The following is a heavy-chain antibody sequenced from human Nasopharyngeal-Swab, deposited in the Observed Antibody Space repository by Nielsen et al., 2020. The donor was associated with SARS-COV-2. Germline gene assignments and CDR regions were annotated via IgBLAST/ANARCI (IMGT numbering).Heavy chain of an antibody. CDR2: IFYTGIT. CDR1: GGSINNADYY. D-gene: IGHD3-16*02. Sequence: SETLSLTCTVSGGSINNADYYWSWIRQPPGQGLEWIGYIFYTGITYYNPSLKSRVTFSVDTSKNQFSLRLTSVTAADTAMYYCASYVPAPHIWGTYREIDSWGRGTLVTVSS. CDR3: ASYVPAPHIWGTYREIDS. V-gene: IGHV4-30-4*01. J-gene: IGHJ4*02.